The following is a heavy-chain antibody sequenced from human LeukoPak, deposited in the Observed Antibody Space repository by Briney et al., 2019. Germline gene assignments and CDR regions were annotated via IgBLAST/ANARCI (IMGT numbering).Heavy chain of an antibody. J-gene: IGHJ4*02. CDR2: INPSGGST. D-gene: IGHD3-16*01. CDR1: GYTFNKYY. V-gene: IGHV1-46*02. Sequence: ASVKVSCKASGYTFNKYYMHWVRQAPGQGLEWMGIINPSGGSTSYAQKFQGRVTMTRDTSTSTVYMELSSLRSVDTAVYYCARETPPHLIDYWGQGTLVTVSS. CDR3: ARETPPHLIDY.